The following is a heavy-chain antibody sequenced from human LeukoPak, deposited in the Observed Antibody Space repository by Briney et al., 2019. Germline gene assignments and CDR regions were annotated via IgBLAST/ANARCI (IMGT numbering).Heavy chain of an antibody. D-gene: IGHD6-13*01. Sequence: SQTLSLTCAISGDSVSNNNAAWSWIRQSPSRGLEWLGRTYFRSQWYNDYADSVKSRITINSDTSKNHFSLQMTSVTPEDTAVYFCARGRSSTWYVVYWGQGTLVTVSS. CDR3: ARGRSSTWYVVY. CDR1: GDSVSNNNAA. V-gene: IGHV6-1*01. J-gene: IGHJ4*02. CDR2: TYFRSQWYN.